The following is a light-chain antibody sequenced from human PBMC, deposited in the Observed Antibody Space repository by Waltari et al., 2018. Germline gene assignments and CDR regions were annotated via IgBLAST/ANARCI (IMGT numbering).Light chain of an antibody. CDR3: QVWDSSSDHWV. J-gene: IGLJ3*02. Sequence: SYVLTQPPSVSVAPGKTARITCGGNNIGDKSVHWFQQKAGQAPVLVISFDSDRPSGIPGRLSGSNSGNTATLTIARVEAGDEADYYCQVWDSSSDHWVFGGGTKLTVL. CDR1: NIGDKS. CDR2: FDS. V-gene: IGLV3-21*04.